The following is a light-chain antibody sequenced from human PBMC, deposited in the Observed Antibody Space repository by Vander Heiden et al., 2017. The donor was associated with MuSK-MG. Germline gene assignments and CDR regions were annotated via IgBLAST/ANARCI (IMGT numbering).Light chain of an antibody. CDR2: GAS. V-gene: IGKV3-15*01. CDR3: QQYKNWPLT. Sequence: EIVLTQSPAPLSVSLEGWATLSCRASQNVNSNVAWDQQKPGQAPRLVIYGASTRATGIPARFSGSGSGTEFTLTISSLKSEDFAVYSCQQYKNWPLTFGGGTKVEIK. J-gene: IGKJ4*01. CDR1: QNVNSN.